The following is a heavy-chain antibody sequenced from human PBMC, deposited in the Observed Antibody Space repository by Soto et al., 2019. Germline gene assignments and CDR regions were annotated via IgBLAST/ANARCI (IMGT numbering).Heavy chain of an antibody. CDR3: ARGASDFWGGYPEIHFFDS. D-gene: IGHD3-3*01. J-gene: IGHJ4*02. Sequence: QVLLVESGGGVVQPGGSLRLSCAASEFTFSTYPMHWVRQAPGKGLEWVAVISHDEGKKYYGDSMKGRFTISRDNSKNTRYLQMHSPRGDDTAVYYCARGASDFWGGYPEIHFFDSWGQGTLVTVSS. CDR2: ISHDEGKK. V-gene: IGHV3-30-3*01. CDR1: EFTFSTYP.